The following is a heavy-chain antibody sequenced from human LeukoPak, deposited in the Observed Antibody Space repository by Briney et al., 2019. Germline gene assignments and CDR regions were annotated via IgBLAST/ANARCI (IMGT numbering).Heavy chain of an antibody. CDR2: IPGGADTP. D-gene: IGHD1-14*01. V-gene: IGHV3-23*01. Sequence: GGSLRLSCAASGFTFSSYGMHWVRQAPGKGLEWVSGIPGGADTPYYADSVKGRFTISRDNSKNTLYLQMNGLRAEDTAVYYCAKNTAEIDYWGLGTLVTVSS. CDR1: GFTFSSYG. CDR3: AKNTAEIDY. J-gene: IGHJ4*02.